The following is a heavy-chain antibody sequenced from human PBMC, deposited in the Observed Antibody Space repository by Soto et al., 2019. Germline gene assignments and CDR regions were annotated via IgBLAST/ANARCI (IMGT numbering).Heavy chain of an antibody. CDR3: ARDIRSGYYYYYYGMDV. J-gene: IGHJ6*02. V-gene: IGHV1-69*06. D-gene: IGHD5-12*01. CDR2: TIPIYGTA. CDR1: GGTFSSNA. Sequence: SVKVSCKASGGTFSSNAISWVRQAPGQGLEWMGGTIPIYGTANYAQKFQGRVTITADTSTSIVYMDLSTLSSEDTAVYFCARDIRSGYYYYYYGMDVWGPGTTVTVSS.